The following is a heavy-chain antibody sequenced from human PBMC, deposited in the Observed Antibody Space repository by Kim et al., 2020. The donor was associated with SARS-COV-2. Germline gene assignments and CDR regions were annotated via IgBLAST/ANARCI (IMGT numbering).Heavy chain of an antibody. CDR3: ARERGGGYGDGDY. J-gene: IGHJ4*02. D-gene: IGHD5-12*01. Sequence: YVDSGKGRFTIASHNSKNKLYRQMNSLWAEDTAVYYCARERGGGYGDGDYWGQGTLVTVSS. V-gene: IGHV3-30*01.